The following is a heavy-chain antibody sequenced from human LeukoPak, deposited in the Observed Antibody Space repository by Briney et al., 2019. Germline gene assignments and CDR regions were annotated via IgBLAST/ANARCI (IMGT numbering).Heavy chain of an antibody. CDR2: IWYDGSNK. D-gene: IGHD6-19*01. J-gene: IGHJ4*02. V-gene: IGHV3-33*06. CDR1: GFTFSSYG. Sequence: PGRSLRLSCAASGFTFSSYGMHWVRQAPGKGLEWVAVIWYDGSNKYYADSVKGRFTISRDNSKNTLYLQLKSLRVEDTAVYYCAKDDSGWFSGYFDCWGQGTLVTVSS. CDR3: AKDDSGWFSGYFDC.